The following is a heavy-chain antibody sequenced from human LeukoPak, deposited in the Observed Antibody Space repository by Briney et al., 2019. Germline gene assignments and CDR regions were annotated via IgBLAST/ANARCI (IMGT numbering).Heavy chain of an antibody. D-gene: IGHD1-26*01. V-gene: IGHV3-11*06. J-gene: IGHJ4*02. CDR3: ATSGSYYDY. Sequence: GGSLRLSCAASGITFSDHYMSWIRQAPGKGLEWVSDISSSSLYTNYADSVKGRFTISRDNAKNSLYLQMNSLRAEDTAVYYCATSGSYYDYWGQGTLVTVSS. CDR1: GITFSDHY. CDR2: ISSSSLYT.